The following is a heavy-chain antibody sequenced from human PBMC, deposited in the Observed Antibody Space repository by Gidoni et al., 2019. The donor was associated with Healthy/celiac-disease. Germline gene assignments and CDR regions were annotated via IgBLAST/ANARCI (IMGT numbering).Heavy chain of an antibody. D-gene: IGHD3-16*02. Sequence: QVQLQQWGAGLLKPSEPLSLTCAVYGGSFSGYYWSWIRQPPGKGLEWIGEINHSGSTNYNPSLKSRVTISVDTSKNQFSLKLSSVTAADTAVYYCAREYYDYVWGSYRSFFVDYWGQGTLVTVSS. CDR1: GGSFSGYY. J-gene: IGHJ4*02. V-gene: IGHV4-34*01. CDR3: AREYYDYVWGSYRSFFVDY. CDR2: INHSGST.